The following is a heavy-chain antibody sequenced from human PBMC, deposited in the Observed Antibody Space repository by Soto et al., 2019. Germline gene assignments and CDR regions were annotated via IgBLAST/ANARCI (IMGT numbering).Heavy chain of an antibody. CDR2: ISSSSSYI. V-gene: IGHV3-21*01. J-gene: IGHJ6*02. CDR1: GFTFSSYS. Sequence: EVQLVESGGGLVKPGGSLRLSCAASGFTFSSYSRNWVRQAPGKGLEWVSSISSSSSYIYYADSVKGRFTISRDNAKNSLYLQMNSLRAEDTAVYYCARDPDGYYYYGMDVWGQGTTVTVSS. CDR3: ARDPDGYYYYGMDV.